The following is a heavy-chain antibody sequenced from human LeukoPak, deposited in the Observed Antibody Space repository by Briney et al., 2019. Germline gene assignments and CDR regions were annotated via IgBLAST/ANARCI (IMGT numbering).Heavy chain of an antibody. CDR3: ARGRPSTAAGTSTIDY. CDR1: GGSFSGYY. Sequence: PSETLSLTCAVYGGSFSGYYWSWIRQPPGKGLEWIGEINHSGSTNYNPSLKSRVTISVDTSKNQFSLKLSSVTAADTAVYYCARGRPSTAAGTSTIDYWGQGTLVTVSS. V-gene: IGHV4-34*01. CDR2: INHSGST. J-gene: IGHJ4*02. D-gene: IGHD6-13*01.